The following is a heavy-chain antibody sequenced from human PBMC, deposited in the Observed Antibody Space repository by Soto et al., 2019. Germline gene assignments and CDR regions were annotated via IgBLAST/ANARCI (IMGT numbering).Heavy chain of an antibody. J-gene: IGHJ6*03. CDR3: ARGRRYCSSTSCYSPPEYYYMDV. CDR1: GFTFSSYG. V-gene: IGHV3-33*01. CDR2: IWYDGSNK. Sequence: QVQLVESGGGVVQPGRSLRLSCAASGFTFSSYGMHWVRQAPGKGLEWVAVIWYDGSNKYYADSVKGRFTISRDNSKNTLYLQMNSLRAEDTAVYYCARGRRYCSSTSCYSPPEYYYMDVWGKGTTVTVSS. D-gene: IGHD2-2*02.